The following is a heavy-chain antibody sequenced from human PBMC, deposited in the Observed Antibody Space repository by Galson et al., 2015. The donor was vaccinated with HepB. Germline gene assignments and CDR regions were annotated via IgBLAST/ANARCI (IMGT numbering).Heavy chain of an antibody. CDR3: AKDGIKYTPAWYSVDY. D-gene: IGHD2-21*02. Sequence: SLRLSCAASGFSFSNYGMHWVRQAPGKGLEWVALISYDGRNRYYADSVKGRFTISRDHSKNTLFLQMNSLRGEDTAVYYCAKDGIKYTPAWYSVDYWGQGTLVAVSS. V-gene: IGHV3-30*18. CDR1: GFSFSNYG. J-gene: IGHJ4*02. CDR2: ISYDGRNR.